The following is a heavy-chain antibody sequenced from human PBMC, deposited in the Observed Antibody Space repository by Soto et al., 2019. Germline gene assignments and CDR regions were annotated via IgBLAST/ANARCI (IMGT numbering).Heavy chain of an antibody. CDR3: ARGVSWNQGGMDV. V-gene: IGHV4-31*03. CDR1: GGSISSGGYY. CDR2: IYYSGST. J-gene: IGHJ6*02. Sequence: QVQLQESGPGLVKPSQTLSLTCTVSGGSISSGGYYWSWIRQHPGKGLEWIGYIYYSGSTYYNPSLRDRVNLSVDTSKNQFPRELSSVTAADTAVYYWARGVSWNQGGMDVWGQGTTVTVSS. D-gene: IGHD1-1*01.